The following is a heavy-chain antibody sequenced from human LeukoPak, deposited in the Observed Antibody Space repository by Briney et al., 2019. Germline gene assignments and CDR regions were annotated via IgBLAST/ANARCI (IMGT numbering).Heavy chain of an antibody. D-gene: IGHD6-19*01. J-gene: IGHJ4*02. CDR2: IYYSGST. CDR3: ARGLSRLRLVRGTSGFDY. Sequence: SETLSLTCAVYGGSFSSYYWSWIRQPPGKGLEWIGYIYYSGSTNYNPSLKSRVTISVDTSKNQFSLKLSSVTAADTAVYYCARGLSRLRLVRGTSGFDYWGQGTLVTVSS. V-gene: IGHV4-59*08. CDR1: GGSFSSYY.